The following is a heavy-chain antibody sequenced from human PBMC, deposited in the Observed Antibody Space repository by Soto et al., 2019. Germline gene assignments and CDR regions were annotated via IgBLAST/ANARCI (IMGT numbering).Heavy chain of an antibody. J-gene: IGHJ5*02. CDR2: ISAYNGNT. Sequence: ASVKVSCKASGYTFTSYGTSWVRQAPGQGLEWMGWISAYNGNTNYAQKLQGRVTMTTDTSTSTAYMELRSLRSDDTAVYYCARDRYCSSTSCYSEIDPWGQGTLVTVSS. CDR1: GYTFTSYG. D-gene: IGHD2-2*01. V-gene: IGHV1-18*01. CDR3: ARDRYCSSTSCYSEIDP.